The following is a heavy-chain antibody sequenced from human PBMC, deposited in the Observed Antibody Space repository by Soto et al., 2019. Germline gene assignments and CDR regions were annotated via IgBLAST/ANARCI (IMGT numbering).Heavy chain of an antibody. CDR3: ARYMRTTTAAGVAFDY. CDR2: IYYSGST. CDR1: GDAMNNYY. D-gene: IGHD6-13*01. V-gene: IGHV4-59*08. J-gene: IGHJ4*01. Sequence: PSETLSLTCTVSGDAMNNYYWSWIRQPPGKGLEWIGFIYYSGSTNYSPSLTSRVAMSVDTSKNQFSLMLSSVTAADTALYYCARYMRTTTAAGVAFDYWGHGILVT.